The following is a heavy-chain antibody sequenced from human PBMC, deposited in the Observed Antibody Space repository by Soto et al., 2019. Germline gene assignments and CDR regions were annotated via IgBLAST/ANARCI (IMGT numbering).Heavy chain of an antibody. J-gene: IGHJ4*02. D-gene: IGHD6-13*01. CDR2: FSGSGGST. V-gene: IGHV3-23*01. Sequence: GGSLRLSCAASGFTFSTYAMSLVRQAPGKGLEWVSSFSGSGGSTYYADSVKGRFTISRDNSKNTLYLQMNSLRAEDTAVYYCAKAPLKYSSSWYYFDYWGQGTLVTVSS. CDR3: AKAPLKYSSSWYYFDY. CDR1: GFTFSTYA.